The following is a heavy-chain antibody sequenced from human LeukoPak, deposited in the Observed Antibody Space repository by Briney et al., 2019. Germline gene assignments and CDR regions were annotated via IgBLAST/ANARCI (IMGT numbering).Heavy chain of an antibody. CDR2: IDPNNGDT. CDR3: ARRSRNGLDAFDI. J-gene: IGHJ3*02. V-gene: IGHV1-2*02. CDR1: GYTFTSYY. Sequence: ASVKLSCKASGYTFTSYYIHWVRQAPGQGPEWMGWIDPNNGDTDYAQKFQGRVTMTRDRSISTAYMDLSRLTSDDTAVYYCARRSRNGLDAFDIWGQGTMVTVSS. D-gene: IGHD2-8*01.